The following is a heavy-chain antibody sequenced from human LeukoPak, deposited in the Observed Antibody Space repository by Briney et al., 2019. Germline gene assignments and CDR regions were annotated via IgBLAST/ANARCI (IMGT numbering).Heavy chain of an antibody. J-gene: IGHJ6*02. V-gene: IGHV3-33*01. Sequence: GGSLRLSCAASGFTFSRYGMHWVRQAPGKGLEWVAVIRYDGTNEYYADSVKGRFTISRDNSKNTLYLQMNSLRAEDTAVYYCARGNRKYCSGGSCYYYYYGMDVWGQGTTVTVSS. CDR2: IRYDGTNE. D-gene: IGHD2-15*01. CDR1: GFTFSRYG. CDR3: ARGNRKYCSGGSCYYYYYGMDV.